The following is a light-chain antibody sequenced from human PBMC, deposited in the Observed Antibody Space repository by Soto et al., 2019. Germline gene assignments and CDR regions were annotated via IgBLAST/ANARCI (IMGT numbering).Light chain of an antibody. V-gene: IGKV3-11*01. Sequence: VSTESPSTLYLSSGVRATLSCLASQSVRTFLSWYQQKPGQVPRHLIYDKSNRATGIPARFSGSGSGTDFFLTISSLAPEDIAVYYCQHRSNWPPGFGHGTRLEIK. J-gene: IGKJ5*01. CDR1: QSVRTF. CDR2: DKS. CDR3: QHRSNWPPG.